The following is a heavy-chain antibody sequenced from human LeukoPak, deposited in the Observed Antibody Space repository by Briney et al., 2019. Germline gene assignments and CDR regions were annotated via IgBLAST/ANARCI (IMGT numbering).Heavy chain of an antibody. CDR3: ARDLPIFGVVIRGGIDGNFDF. Sequence: SQTLSLTCAISGDTVSNNRAAWNWTRQSPSRGLEWLGRTYYRSTWCNDYAVSVKSRITINPDTSKNEFSLQLNSVTPEDTAVYYCARDLPIFGVVIRGGIDGNFDFWGRGTLVTVSS. CDR2: TYYRSTWCN. V-gene: IGHV6-1*01. CDR1: GDTVSNNRAA. D-gene: IGHD3-3*01. J-gene: IGHJ2*01.